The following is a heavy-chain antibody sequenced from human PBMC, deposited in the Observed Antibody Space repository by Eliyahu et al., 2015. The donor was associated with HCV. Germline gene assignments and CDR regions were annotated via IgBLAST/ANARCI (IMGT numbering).Heavy chain of an antibody. J-gene: IGHJ4*02. CDR1: GTSISSYY. D-gene: IGHD3-3*01. CDR3: AGGSIFGVPAINY. CDR2: VYDIGTT. V-gene: IGHV4-59*03. Sequence: QVQLQESGPGLVKPSETLSLTCTVSGTSISSYYWSWIRQSPGKGLEWIAYVYDIGTTKYNPSLMSRATISVDTSKSRFSLQLSSVTAADTAVYYCAGGSIFGVPAINYWGQGTLVTVSS.